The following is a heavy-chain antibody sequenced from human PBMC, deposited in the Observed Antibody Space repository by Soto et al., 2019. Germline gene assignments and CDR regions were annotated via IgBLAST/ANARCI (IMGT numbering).Heavy chain of an antibody. V-gene: IGHV4-30-4*01. CDR2: IYKSATT. J-gene: IGHJ5*01. CDR1: GDSISNLDYF. Sequence: SETLSLTCSVSGDSISNLDYFWAWIRQPPGQALEYIGYIYKSATTYYNPSLESRVAISVDTSKSQFSLNVTSVTAADTAVYFCARGRYCLTGRCFPNWFDSWGQGALVTVSS. D-gene: IGHD7-27*01. CDR3: ARGRYCLTGRCFPNWFDS.